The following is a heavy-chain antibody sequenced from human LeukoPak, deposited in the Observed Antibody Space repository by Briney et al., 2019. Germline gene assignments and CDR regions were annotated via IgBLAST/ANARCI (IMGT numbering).Heavy chain of an antibody. D-gene: IGHD6-19*01. CDR2: INTDTGNP. CDR3: ARKSSGGWSPFQS. J-gene: IGHJ5*02. Sequence: ASVKVSCKASGYTFITYVMHWVRQAPGQGLQWMGWINTDTGNPTYAHGFTGRFVFSLDTSVSTAYLQISSLRAEDTGVYYCARKSSGGWSPFQSWGQGTLVTVSS. CDR1: GYTFITYV. V-gene: IGHV7-4-1*02.